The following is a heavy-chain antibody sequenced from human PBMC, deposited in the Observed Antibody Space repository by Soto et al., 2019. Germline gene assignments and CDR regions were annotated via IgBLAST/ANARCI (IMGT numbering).Heavy chain of an antibody. D-gene: IGHD4-17*01. V-gene: IGHV1-69*02. CDR2: IIPILGIA. J-gene: IGHJ4*02. CDR1: GGTFSSYT. Sequence: QVQLVQSGAEVKKPRSSVKVSCKASGGTFSSYTISWVRQAPGQGLEWMGRIIPILGIANYAQKFQGRVTITADKSTSTAYMELSSLRSEDTAVYYCARVRNDYGDYADYWGQGTLVTVSS. CDR3: ARVRNDYGDYADY.